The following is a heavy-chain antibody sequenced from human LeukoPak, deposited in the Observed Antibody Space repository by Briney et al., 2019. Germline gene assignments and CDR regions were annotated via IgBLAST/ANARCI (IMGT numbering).Heavy chain of an antibody. CDR3: AGSLGPLTEY. CDR1: GFTFSSYW. V-gene: IGHV3-74*01. CDR2: INGDGSTT. D-gene: IGHD7-27*01. J-gene: IGHJ4*02. Sequence: PGGSLRLSCAASGFTFSSYWMHWVRQAPGRRLMWVSRINGDGSTTNYADSVEGRFTISRDNAKNTLYLQMNSLRAEDTAVYYCAGSLGPLTEYWGQGTLVTVSS.